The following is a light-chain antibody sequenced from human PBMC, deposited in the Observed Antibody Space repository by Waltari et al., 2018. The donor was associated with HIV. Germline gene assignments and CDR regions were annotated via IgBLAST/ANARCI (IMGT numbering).Light chain of an antibody. CDR1: SGRIASNY. J-gene: IGLJ3*02. CDR2: EDN. CDR3: QSFDGITAV. V-gene: IGLV6-57*02. Sequence: NLMLTQPHSVSESPGKTVTISCTGSSGRIASNYVQWYQQRPGSAPTTVIFEDNQRSSGVPDRFSGSIDSSSNSASLTISRLKTEDEADYYCQSFDGITAVFGGGTKLTVL.